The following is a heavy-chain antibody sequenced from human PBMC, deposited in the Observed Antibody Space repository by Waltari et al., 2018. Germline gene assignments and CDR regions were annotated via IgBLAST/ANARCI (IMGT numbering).Heavy chain of an antibody. CDR3: ARDWGDSSWYLEY. CDR2: IISDGSGT. CDR1: GFTFSKYW. V-gene: IGHV3-74*01. J-gene: IGHJ4*02. D-gene: IGHD6-13*01. Sequence: EVQLVESGGGLVQPGGSLRLSCAASGFTFSKYWMHWVRQAPGKGLEWVSRIISDGSGTSYADSVKGRFTISRENAKNTLYLQMDSLRGEDTAIYYCARDWGDSSWYLEYWGQGALVTVSS.